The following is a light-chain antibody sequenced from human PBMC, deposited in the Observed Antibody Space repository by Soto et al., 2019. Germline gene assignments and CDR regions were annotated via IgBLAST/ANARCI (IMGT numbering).Light chain of an antibody. CDR2: GAS. Sequence: IVLTQSPCTLSLSPGERATLSCRASQSVSSNLAWYQQKPGQAPRLLIYGASTSATGIPARFSGSGSGTDFTLTISSLQAEDVAVYYCYQYEQTPPWTFGRGTKVDIK. V-gene: IGKV3-15*01. CDR1: QSVSSN. CDR3: YQYEQTPPWT. J-gene: IGKJ1*01.